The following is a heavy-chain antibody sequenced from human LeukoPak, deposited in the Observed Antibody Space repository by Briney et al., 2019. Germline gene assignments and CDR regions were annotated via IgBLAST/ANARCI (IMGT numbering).Heavy chain of an antibody. Sequence: GGSLGFSCAASGFTFITYTLHWVRQAQGGGLEWVAVISYDGSNKYYADSVKGRFTISRDNSKNTLYLQMNSLRAEDTAVYYCARVGSSWYFDLWGRGTLVIVSS. V-gene: IGHV3-30-3*01. J-gene: IGHJ2*01. CDR1: GFTFITYT. D-gene: IGHD2-15*01. CDR3: ARVGSSWYFDL. CDR2: ISYDGSNK.